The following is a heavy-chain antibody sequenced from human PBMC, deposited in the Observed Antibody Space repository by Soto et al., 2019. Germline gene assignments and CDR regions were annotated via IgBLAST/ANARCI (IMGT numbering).Heavy chain of an antibody. CDR3: ARETGRRGYYYFVDI. Sequence: GGSLMHSCAASGFSFDDYGTCLVRHDKRKGLEGVSGINWNGGSTGYADSVKRRCTITRDNAKNSLYLQMNSLRAEDRALYHCARETGRRGYYYFVDILGKGTSLTVSS. CDR2: INWNGGST. CDR1: GFSFDDYG. V-gene: IGHV3-20*01. J-gene: IGHJ6*03. D-gene: IGHD3-10*01.